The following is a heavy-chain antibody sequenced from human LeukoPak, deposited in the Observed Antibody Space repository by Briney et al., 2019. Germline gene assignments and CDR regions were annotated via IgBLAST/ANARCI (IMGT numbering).Heavy chain of an antibody. CDR2: IKSKTDGGTT. V-gene: IGHV3-15*01. J-gene: IGHJ4*02. CDR1: GFTFSSYA. CDR3: ARIAARPNDY. Sequence: GGSLRLSCAASGFTFSSYAMHWVRQAPGKGLEWVGRIKSKTDGGTTDYAAPVKGRFTISRDDSKNTLYLQMNSLRAENTAVYYCARIAARPNDYWGQGTLVTVSS. D-gene: IGHD6-6*01.